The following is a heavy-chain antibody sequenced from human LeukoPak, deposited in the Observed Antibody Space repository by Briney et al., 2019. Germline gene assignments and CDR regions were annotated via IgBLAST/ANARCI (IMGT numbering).Heavy chain of an antibody. CDR3: ARLHRDWATTGDY. J-gene: IGHJ4*02. CDR1: GYTFTSYD. Sequence: ASVKVSCKASGYTFTSYDINWVRQATGQGLEWMGWMNPNSGNTGYAQKFQGRVTMTRNTSISTAYMELSSLRSEDTAVYYCARLHRDWATTGDYWGQGTLVTVSS. CDR2: MNPNSGNT. V-gene: IGHV1-8*01. D-gene: IGHD4-17*01.